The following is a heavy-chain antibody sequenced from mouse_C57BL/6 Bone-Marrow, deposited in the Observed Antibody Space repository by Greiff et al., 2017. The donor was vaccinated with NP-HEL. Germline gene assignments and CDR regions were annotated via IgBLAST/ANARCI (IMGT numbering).Heavy chain of an antibody. CDR1: GFTFSDYY. Sequence: EVNVVESGGGLVQPGGSLKLSCAASGFTFSDYYMYWVRQTPEKRLEWVAYISNGGGSTYYPDTVKGRFTISRDNAKNTLYLQMSRLKSEDTAMYYCARHQGIYGGFAYWGQGTLVTVSA. CDR3: ARHQGIYGGFAY. D-gene: IGHD1-1*02. V-gene: IGHV5-12*01. J-gene: IGHJ3*01. CDR2: ISNGGGST.